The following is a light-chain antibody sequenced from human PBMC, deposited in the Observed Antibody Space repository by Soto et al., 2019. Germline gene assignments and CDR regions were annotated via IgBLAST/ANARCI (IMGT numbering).Light chain of an antibody. Sequence: EIVLTQSPGTLSLSPGERATLSCRARQSVSSSYLAWYQQKPGQAPRLLIYDASNRATGIPARFSGSGSGTDFTLTISSLEPEDFAVYYCQQRSNWPPGFTFGPGTKVDIK. J-gene: IGKJ3*01. CDR1: QSVSSSY. V-gene: IGKV3D-20*02. CDR2: DAS. CDR3: QQRSNWPPGFT.